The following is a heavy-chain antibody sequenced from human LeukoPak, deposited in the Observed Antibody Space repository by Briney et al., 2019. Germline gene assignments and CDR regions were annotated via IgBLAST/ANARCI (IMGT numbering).Heavy chain of an antibody. CDR3: ASTYDSSGYPFLDAFDI. V-gene: IGHV4-59*01. CDR1: GGSISSYY. CDR2: IYYSGST. Sequence: SETLSLTCTVSGGSISSYYWSWIRRPPGKGLEWIGYIYYSGSTNYNPSLKSRVTISVDTSKNQFSLKLSSVTAADTAVYYCASTYDSSGYPFLDAFDIWGQGTMVTVSS. D-gene: IGHD3-22*01. J-gene: IGHJ3*02.